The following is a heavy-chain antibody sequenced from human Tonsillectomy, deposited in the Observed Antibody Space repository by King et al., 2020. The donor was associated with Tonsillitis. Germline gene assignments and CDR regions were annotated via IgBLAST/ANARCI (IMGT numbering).Heavy chain of an antibody. CDR3: ARDSSSWSVGP. V-gene: IGHV4-31*03. D-gene: IGHD6-13*01. CDR2: IYYSGST. CDR1: GGSISSGGYY. Sequence: PLQESGPGLVKPSQTLSLTCTVSGGSISSGGYYWSWIRPHPGKGLEWIGYIYYSGSTYYNPSLKSRVTISVDTSKNQFSLKLSSVTAADTAVYYCARDSSSWSVGPWGQGTLVTVSS. J-gene: IGHJ5*02.